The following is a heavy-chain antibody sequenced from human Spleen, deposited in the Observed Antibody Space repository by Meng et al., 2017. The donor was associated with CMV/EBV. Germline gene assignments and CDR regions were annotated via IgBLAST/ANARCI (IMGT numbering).Heavy chain of an antibody. Sequence: TFSSYAINWVRQAPGQGPEWMGWISGDSTNKNYAQKFQGRVTLTTDTVTTTAYMELRSLRSDDTAMYYCTRGGVISFGGIIAPDFWGQGTLVTVSS. CDR3: TRGGVISFGGIIAPDF. D-gene: IGHD3-16*01. J-gene: IGHJ4*02. CDR1: TFSSYA. V-gene: IGHV1-18*01. CDR2: ISGDSTNK.